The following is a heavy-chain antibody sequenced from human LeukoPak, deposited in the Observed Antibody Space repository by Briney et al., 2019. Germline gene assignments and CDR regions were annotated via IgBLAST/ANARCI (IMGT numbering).Heavy chain of an antibody. J-gene: IGHJ4*02. CDR2: ISGSGGST. CDR3: AKDERIWQQLAL. Sequence: GGSLRLSCAASGFTFSSYAMSWVRQAPGKGLEWVSAISGSGGSTYYADSVKGRFTIPRDNSKNTLYLQMNSLRAEDTAVYYCAKDERIWQQLALWGQGTLVTVSS. CDR1: GFTFSSYA. D-gene: IGHD6-13*01. V-gene: IGHV3-23*01.